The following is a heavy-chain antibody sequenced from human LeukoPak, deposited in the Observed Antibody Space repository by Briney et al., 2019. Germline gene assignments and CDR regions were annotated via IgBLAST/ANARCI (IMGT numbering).Heavy chain of an antibody. J-gene: IGHJ3*02. D-gene: IGHD4-17*01. Sequence: GGSLRLSCAASGFTFSGSAMHWVRQASGKGLEWVGRIRSKANSYATAYTASVKGRFTISRDDSKNTAYLQMNSLKTEDTAVYYCTRYGEAEGAFDIWGQGTMVTVSS. V-gene: IGHV3-73*01. CDR1: GFTFSGSA. CDR2: IRSKANSYAT. CDR3: TRYGEAEGAFDI.